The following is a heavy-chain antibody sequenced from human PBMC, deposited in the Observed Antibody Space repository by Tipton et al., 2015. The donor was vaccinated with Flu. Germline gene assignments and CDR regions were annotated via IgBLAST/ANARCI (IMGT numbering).Heavy chain of an antibody. J-gene: IGHJ6*02. D-gene: IGHD3-10*01. CDR2: ISAYNGNT. CDR3: ARPYYGSGSYWNYYYYGMDV. V-gene: IGHV1-18*01. Sequence: VQLVQSGAEVKKPGASVKVSCKASGYTFTSYGISWVRQAPGQGLEWMGWISAYNGNTNYAQKLQGRVTMTTDTSTSTAYMELRSLRSDDTAVYYCARPYYGSGSYWNYYYYGMDVWGQGTTVTVSS. CDR1: GYTFTSYG.